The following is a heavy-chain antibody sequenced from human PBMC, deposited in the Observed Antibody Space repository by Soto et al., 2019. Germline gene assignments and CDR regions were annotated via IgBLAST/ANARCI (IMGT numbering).Heavy chain of an antibody. CDR1: GYTFTSYG. J-gene: IGHJ4*02. D-gene: IGHD3-22*01. V-gene: IGHV1-18*01. CDR3: ARTYSDDSSGYFY. CDR2: ISAYNGNT. Sequence: QVQLVQSGAEVKKPGASVKVSCKASGYTFTSYGISWLRQAPGPGLEWMGWISAYNGNTNYAQKLRGRVTMTTDTSPSTVYMELRSLRSDDTAVYYCARTYSDDSSGYFYWGQGTMVIVSS.